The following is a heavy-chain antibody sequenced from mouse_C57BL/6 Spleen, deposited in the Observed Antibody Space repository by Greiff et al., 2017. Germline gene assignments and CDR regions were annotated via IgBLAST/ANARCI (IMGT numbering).Heavy chain of an antibody. CDR2: IWSGGST. CDR1: GFSLTSYG. CDR3: ARKGALTRGYAMDY. Sequence: QVQLKESGPGLVQPSQSLSITCTVSGFSLTSYGVHWVRQSPGKGLEWLGVIWSGGSTDYNAAFISRLSISKDNSKSQVFFKMNSLQADDTAIYYCARKGALTRGYAMDYWGQGTSVTVSS. D-gene: IGHD3-1*01. J-gene: IGHJ4*01. V-gene: IGHV2-2*01.